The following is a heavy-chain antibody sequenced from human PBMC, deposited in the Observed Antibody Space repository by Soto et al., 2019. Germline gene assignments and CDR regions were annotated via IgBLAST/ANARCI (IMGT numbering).Heavy chain of an antibody. CDR2: ISSSGSTT. CDR1: GFTFYTYE. J-gene: IGHJ3*01. V-gene: IGHV3-48*03. D-gene: IGHD3-10*01. CDR3: ATRSGGGGAFDF. Sequence: LRLSCAASGFTFYTYEMNWVRQAPGKGLEWVSYISSSGSTTYYADSVKGRFTISRDNAKNSLYLQMNSLRAEDTAIYYCATRSGGGGAFDFWGQGTMVTVSS.